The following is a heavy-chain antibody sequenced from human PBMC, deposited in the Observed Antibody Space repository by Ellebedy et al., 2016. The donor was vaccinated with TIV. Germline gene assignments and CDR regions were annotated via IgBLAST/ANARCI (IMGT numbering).Heavy chain of an antibody. CDR3: ARRQSSGYYYLSGNDAFDI. V-gene: IGHV4-59*08. CDR2: ISYSGST. J-gene: IGHJ3*02. CDR1: GGSISPYY. Sequence: MPSETLSLTCTVSGGSISPYYWSWIRQPPGKGLEWIGYISYSGSTNYNPSLKSRVTISVDTSKNQFSLKLSSVTAADTAVYYCARRQSSGYYYLSGNDAFDIWGQGTMVTVSS. D-gene: IGHD3-22*01.